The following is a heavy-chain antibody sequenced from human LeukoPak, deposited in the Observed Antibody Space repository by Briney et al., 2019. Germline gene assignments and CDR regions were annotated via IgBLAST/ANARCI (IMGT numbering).Heavy chain of an antibody. J-gene: IGHJ5*01. CDR3: AKSSGMVIHNWFDS. D-gene: IGHD3-3*01. CDR2: IYYGGST. V-gene: IGHV4-39*01. Sequence: SETLSLTCTVSGGSIRRSAYYWGWIRQPPGKGLEWIGSIYYGGSTYYNPSLKSRVTISIDTSKNQFSLNLTSVTAAASGVYYCAKSSGMVIHNWFDSWGQGTLVTVSP. CDR1: GGSIRRSAYY.